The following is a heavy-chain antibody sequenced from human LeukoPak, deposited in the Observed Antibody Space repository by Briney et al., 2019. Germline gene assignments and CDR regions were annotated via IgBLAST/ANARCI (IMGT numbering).Heavy chain of an antibody. CDR1: GFTFSSYA. Sequence: GGSLRLSCAASGFTFSSYAMSWVRQAPGKGLEWVSAISGSGGSTYYADSVKGRFTISRDNSKNTLYLQMNSLRAEDTAVYYCAKDWSSSGWYYDYYYYGMDVWGQGTTVTVSS. CDR2: ISGSGGST. D-gene: IGHD6-19*01. J-gene: IGHJ6*02. CDR3: AKDWSSSGWYYDYYYYGMDV. V-gene: IGHV3-23*01.